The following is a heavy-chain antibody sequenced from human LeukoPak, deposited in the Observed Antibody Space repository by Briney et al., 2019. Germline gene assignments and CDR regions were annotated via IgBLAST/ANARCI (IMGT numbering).Heavy chain of an antibody. V-gene: IGHV3-23*01. CDR3: AKDIQLST. Sequence: GGSLRLSCAASGFTFSVAAMTWVRQAPGKGLEWVSLIGASGESTYYADSVKGRFTISRDNSKNTLSLQMNSLRVEDTAMYFCAKDIQLSTWGRGTMVTVSS. J-gene: IGHJ3*01. D-gene: IGHD5-24*01. CDR1: GFTFSVAA. CDR2: IGASGEST.